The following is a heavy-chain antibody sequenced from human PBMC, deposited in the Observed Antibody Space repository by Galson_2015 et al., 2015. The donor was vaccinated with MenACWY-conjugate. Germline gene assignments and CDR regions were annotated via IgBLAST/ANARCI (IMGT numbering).Heavy chain of an antibody. Sequence: SLRLSCAASGFTFSTYWMHWVRHAPGKGLVWVSRINSDGRSTRYADSVKGRFTISRDNDKKTLYLQMNSLRAEDTAVYYCARVGGNYRTTSHCYYRGQGTLVTVSS. J-gene: IGHJ4*02. V-gene: IGHV3-74*01. D-gene: IGHD1-26*01. CDR1: GFTFSTYW. CDR2: INSDGRST. CDR3: ARVGGNYRTTSHCYY.